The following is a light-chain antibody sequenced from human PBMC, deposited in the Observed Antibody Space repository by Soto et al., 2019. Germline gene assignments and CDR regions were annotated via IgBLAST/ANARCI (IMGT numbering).Light chain of an antibody. Sequence: EGVLTQSPVTLSESTGERATLSCMASQSVSSNLAWYQQKPGQAPRLLIYAASTRATSIPARFNGSGSGTEFTLAISSLQSEDFAVYYCHQRQSLPRTFGQGTKVDIK. V-gene: IGKV3-15*01. CDR1: QSVSSN. J-gene: IGKJ1*01. CDR3: HQRQSLPRT. CDR2: AAS.